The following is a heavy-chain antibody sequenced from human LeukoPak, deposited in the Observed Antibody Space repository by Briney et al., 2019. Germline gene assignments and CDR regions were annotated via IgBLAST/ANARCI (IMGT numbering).Heavy chain of an antibody. D-gene: IGHD3-22*01. Sequence: ASVKVSCKASGYSFTSYSISWVRQAPGQGLERMGWISAYNGNTNYAQKLQGRVTMTTDTSTSTAYMELRSLRSDDTAVYYCARDGYYYDSSGYNNWFDPWGQGTLVTVSS. J-gene: IGHJ5*02. CDR2: ISAYNGNT. CDR1: GYSFTSYS. CDR3: ARDGYYYDSSGYNNWFDP. V-gene: IGHV1-18*01.